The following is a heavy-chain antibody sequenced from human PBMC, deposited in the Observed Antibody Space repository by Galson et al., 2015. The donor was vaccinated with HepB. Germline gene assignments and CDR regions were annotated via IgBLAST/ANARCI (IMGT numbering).Heavy chain of an antibody. Sequence: LRLSCAASGFTFSSYAMHWVRQAPGKGLEWVAVISYDGSNKYYADSVKGRFTISRDNSKNTLYLQMNSLRAEDTAVYYCATNPPGYCSSTSCPPDWFDPWGQGTLVTVSS. CDR1: GFTFSSYA. D-gene: IGHD2-2*03. CDR3: ATNPPGYCSSTSCPPDWFDP. J-gene: IGHJ5*02. CDR2: ISYDGSNK. V-gene: IGHV3-30*04.